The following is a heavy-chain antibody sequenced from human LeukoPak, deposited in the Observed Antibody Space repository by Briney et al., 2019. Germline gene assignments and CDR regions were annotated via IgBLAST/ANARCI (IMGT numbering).Heavy chain of an antibody. V-gene: IGHV1-2*02. Sequence: ASVKVSCKASGYTFTGYYMHWVRQAPGQGLEWMGWINPNSGGTNYAQKFQGRVTMTGDTSISTAYMELSRLRSDDTAVYYCAREVVAVAAHYYYYMDVWGKGTTVTVSS. CDR1: GYTFTGYY. CDR3: AREVVAVAAHYYYYMDV. CDR2: INPNSGGT. J-gene: IGHJ6*03. D-gene: IGHD6-19*01.